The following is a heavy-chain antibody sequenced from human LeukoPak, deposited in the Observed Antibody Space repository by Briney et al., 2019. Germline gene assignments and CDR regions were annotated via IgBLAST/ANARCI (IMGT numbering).Heavy chain of an antibody. J-gene: IGHJ3*02. CDR2: ISAYNGNT. Sequence: GASVKVSCKASGYTFTSYGISWVRQAPGQGLEWMGWISAYNGNTNYAQKLQGRVTMTTDTSTSTAYMELRSLRSDDTAVYYCARVGYDFWSGYNRDDAFDIWDQGTMVTVSS. CDR3: ARVGYDFWSGYNRDDAFDI. CDR1: GYTFTSYG. V-gene: IGHV1-18*01. D-gene: IGHD3-3*01.